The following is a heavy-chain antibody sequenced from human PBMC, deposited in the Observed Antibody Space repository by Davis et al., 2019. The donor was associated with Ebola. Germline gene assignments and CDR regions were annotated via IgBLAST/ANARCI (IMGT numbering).Heavy chain of an antibody. CDR3: ARDRIVVVPAAIRAGYGMDV. CDR1: GYTFTGYY. V-gene: IGHV1-2*02. D-gene: IGHD2-2*01. CDR2: INPNSGGT. Sequence: AASVKVSCKASGYTFTGYYMHWVRQAPGQGLEWMGWINPNSGGTNYAQKFQGRVTMTRDTSISTAYMELSRLRSDDTAVYYCARDRIVVVPAAIRAGYGMDVWGQGTTVTVSS. J-gene: IGHJ6*02.